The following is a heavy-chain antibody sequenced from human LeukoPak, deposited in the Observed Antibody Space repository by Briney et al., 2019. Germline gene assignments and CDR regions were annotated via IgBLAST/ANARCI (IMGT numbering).Heavy chain of an antibody. D-gene: IGHD5-18*01. Sequence: PGGSLRLSCAASGFTFSSYAMSWVRQAPGKGLEWVSATSGSGGSTYYADSVKGRFTISRDNSKNTLYLQMNSLRAEDTAVYYCAKTEPGSYGPNYFDYWGQGTLVTVSS. CDR3: AKTEPGSYGPNYFDY. CDR2: TSGSGGST. J-gene: IGHJ4*02. V-gene: IGHV3-23*01. CDR1: GFTFSSYA.